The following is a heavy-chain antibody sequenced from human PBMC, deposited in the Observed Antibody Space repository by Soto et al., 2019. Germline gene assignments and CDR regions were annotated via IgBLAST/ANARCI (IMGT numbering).Heavy chain of an antibody. Sequence: GGSLRLSCAASGFTFSSYAMSWVRQAPGKGLEWVSAISGSGGSTYYADSVKGRFTISRDNSKNTLYLQMNSLRAEDTAVYYCAKQTTPGIAVAGTKYYFDYWGQGTLVTVSS. CDR2: ISGSGGST. J-gene: IGHJ4*02. D-gene: IGHD6-19*01. V-gene: IGHV3-23*01. CDR1: GFTFSSYA. CDR3: AKQTTPGIAVAGTKYYFDY.